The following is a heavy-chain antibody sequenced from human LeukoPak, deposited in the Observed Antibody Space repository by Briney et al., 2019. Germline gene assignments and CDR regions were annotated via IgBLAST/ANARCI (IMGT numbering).Heavy chain of an antibody. Sequence: SETLSLTCAVYGGSFSGYYWSWIRQPPGKGLEWIGEINHSGSTNYNPSLKSRVTISVDTSKNQFSLKLSSVTAADTAVYYCARESSGYYLRFWYDPWGQGTLVTVSS. CDR3: ARESSGYYLRFWYDP. J-gene: IGHJ5*02. D-gene: IGHD3-22*01. V-gene: IGHV4-34*01. CDR2: INHSGST. CDR1: GGSFSGYY.